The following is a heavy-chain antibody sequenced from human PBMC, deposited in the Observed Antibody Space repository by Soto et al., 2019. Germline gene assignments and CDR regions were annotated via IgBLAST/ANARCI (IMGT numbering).Heavy chain of an antibody. Sequence: QVQLQESGPGLVKPSQTLSLTCTVSGGSISSGGYYWSWIRQHPGKGLEWIGYIYYSGSTYYNPSLKSRVTRSVDTSKNQFSLKLSSVTAADTAVYYCARDRDSMVRGARGWFDPWGQGTLVTVSS. V-gene: IGHV4-31*03. D-gene: IGHD3-10*01. CDR2: IYYSGST. J-gene: IGHJ5*02. CDR1: GGSISSGGYY. CDR3: ARDRDSMVRGARGWFDP.